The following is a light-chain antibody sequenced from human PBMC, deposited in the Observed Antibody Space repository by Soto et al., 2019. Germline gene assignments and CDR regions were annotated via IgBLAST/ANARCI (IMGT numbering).Light chain of an antibody. V-gene: IGKV3-15*01. J-gene: IGKJ4*01. CDR3: QQYNEWPPVT. CDR2: GPS. CDR1: QSVSSN. Sequence: EIVMTQSPATLSVSPGERATLSCRASQSVSSNLAWYQQKPSQAPRLLIHGPSTRATGIPARFSGSGSGTEFTLTISSLQSEDFAVYYCQQYNEWPPVTFGGGTKVDIK.